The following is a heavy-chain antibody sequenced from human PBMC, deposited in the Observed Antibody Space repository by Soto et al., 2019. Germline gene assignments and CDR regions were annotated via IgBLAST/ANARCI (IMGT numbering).Heavy chain of an antibody. CDR3: TRNRRETGDFDF. CDR1: GYTFTTYD. CDR2: MNPDSGTT. J-gene: IGHJ4*02. V-gene: IGHV1-8*01. Sequence: QVQLVQSGAEVRKPGASVKVSCKASGYTFTTYDINWLRQARGQGLQWMGWMNPDSGTTGYAQTFQGRVTLTRDTSMNTAYMELSRLTYEDTAGYYCTRNRRETGDFDFWGQGTLVTVSS. D-gene: IGHD7-27*01.